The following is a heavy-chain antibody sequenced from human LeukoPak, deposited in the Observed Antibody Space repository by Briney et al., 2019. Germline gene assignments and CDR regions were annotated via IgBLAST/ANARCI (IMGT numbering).Heavy chain of an antibody. V-gene: IGHV4-34*01. D-gene: IGHD3-16*01. CDR1: GGSFSGYY. CDR3: ARVGGGYSYGMDV. J-gene: IGHJ6*02. Sequence: PSETLSLTCAVYGGSFSGYYWSWIRQPPGKGLEWIGEINHSGSTNYNPSLKGRVTISVDKSKNQFSLKLSSVTAADTAVYYCARVGGGYSYGMDVWGQGTTVTVSS. CDR2: INHSGST.